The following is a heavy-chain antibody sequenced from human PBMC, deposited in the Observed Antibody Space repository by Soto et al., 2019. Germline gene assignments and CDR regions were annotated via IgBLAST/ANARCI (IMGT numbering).Heavy chain of an antibody. CDR1: GFTFSSYA. V-gene: IGHV3-23*01. Sequence: GGSLRLSCAASGFTFSSYAMSWVRQAPGKGLEWVSAISGSGGSTYYADSVKGRFTISRDNSKNTLYLQMNSLRAKDTAVYYCCKGPPGGDILTGPPNYYYYGMDVWGQGTTVTVSS. J-gene: IGHJ6*02. CDR2: ISGSGGST. CDR3: CKGPPGGDILTGPPNYYYYGMDV. D-gene: IGHD3-9*01.